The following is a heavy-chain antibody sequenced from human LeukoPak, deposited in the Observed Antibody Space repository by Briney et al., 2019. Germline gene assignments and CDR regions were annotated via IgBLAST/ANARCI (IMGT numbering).Heavy chain of an antibody. CDR2: ISASGGT. D-gene: IGHD2-2*01. J-gene: IGHJ3*02. CDR1: GGSISSSSYY. V-gene: IGHV4-39*07. Sequence: PSETLSLTCTVSGGSISSSSYYWGWIRQPPGKGLEWIGRISASGGTNYNPSLSSRVTISIDTSKNQFSLKLISVTAADTAVYYCARTLLPAIRGAFDIWGQGTMVTVSS. CDR3: ARTLLPAIRGAFDI.